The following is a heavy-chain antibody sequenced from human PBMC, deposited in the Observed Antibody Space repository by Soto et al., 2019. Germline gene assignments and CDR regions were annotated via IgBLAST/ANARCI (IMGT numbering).Heavy chain of an antibody. V-gene: IGHV3-21*01. Sequence: GGSLRLSCAAFGFSFSSYTMNWVRQAPGKGLEWVSFISTSGIDIHYADSVKGRFTVSRDNAENSLYLQMNSLRADDTAVYYCARDGGGYATGWFANWGEGSLVTFSS. CDR1: GFSFSSYT. D-gene: IGHD6-19*01. CDR2: ISTSGIDI. CDR3: ARDGGGYATGWFAN. J-gene: IGHJ4*02.